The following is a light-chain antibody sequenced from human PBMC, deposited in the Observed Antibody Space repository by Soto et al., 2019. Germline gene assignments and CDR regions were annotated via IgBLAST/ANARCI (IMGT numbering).Light chain of an antibody. Sequence: EIVLTQSPGTVSFSVGERATLSCRASQSLSSNYLAWYHQKPGQAPTALVYEAYRRDSDNPDRFSGSGSGTDFTLTIIRLEPEDFAVYYCQQYDTSATFGQGTKVEIK. CDR3: QQYDTSAT. CDR2: EAY. J-gene: IGKJ1*01. V-gene: IGKV3-20*01. CDR1: QSLSSNY.